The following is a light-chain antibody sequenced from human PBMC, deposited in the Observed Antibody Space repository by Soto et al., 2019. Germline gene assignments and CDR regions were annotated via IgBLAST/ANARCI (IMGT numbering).Light chain of an antibody. V-gene: IGKV1-17*01. J-gene: IGKJ1*01. CDR3: LQHNTYPRT. CDR1: QGIRNG. CDR2: AAS. Sequence: DIQMTQSPSSLSASLGDRVTIACRASQGIRNGLGWYQQRPGKAPKRLIYAASTLQRGVPSRFSGSGSGTDLTLTISSLQPEDFATYYCLQHNTYPRTFGQGTKVDIK.